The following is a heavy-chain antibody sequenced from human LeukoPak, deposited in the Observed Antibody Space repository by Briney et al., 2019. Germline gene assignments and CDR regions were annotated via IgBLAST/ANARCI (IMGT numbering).Heavy chain of an antibody. J-gene: IGHJ6*03. CDR1: VGSLSSSSYY. CDR2: IYYSGST. Sequence: SETLSLTCTVSVGSLSSSSYYWGWIRQPPGKGLEWVGRIYYSGSTYYNPSLKSRVTISVDTSKNQFSLKLSSVTAADTAVYYCASPEYLVGYMDVWGKGTTVTVSS. D-gene: IGHD2-15*01. CDR3: ASPEYLVGYMDV. V-gene: IGHV4-39*01.